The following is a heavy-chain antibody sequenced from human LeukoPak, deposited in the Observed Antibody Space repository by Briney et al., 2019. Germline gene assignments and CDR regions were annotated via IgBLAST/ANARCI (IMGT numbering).Heavy chain of an antibody. CDR1: GGSISSYY. Sequence: SETLSLTCTVSGGSISSYYWSWIRQPPGKGLEWIGYIHYSGSTNYNPSLKSRVTISVDTSKNQFSLKLSSVTAADTGVYYCARTTEGGYTYGYFYYYYMDVWGKGTTVTISS. V-gene: IGHV4-59*01. J-gene: IGHJ6*03. CDR3: ARTTEGGYTYGYFYYYYMDV. CDR2: IHYSGST. D-gene: IGHD5-18*01.